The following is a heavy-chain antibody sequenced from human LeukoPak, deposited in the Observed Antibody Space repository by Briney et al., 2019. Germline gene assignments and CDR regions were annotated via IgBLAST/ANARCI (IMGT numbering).Heavy chain of an antibody. J-gene: IGHJ4*02. Sequence: GASVKVSCKASGYTFTGYYMHWVRQAPGQGLEWMGWINPNSGGINYAQKFQGRVTMTRDTSISTAYMELSRLRSDDTAVYYCARGYSGYDYLDYWGQGTLVTVSS. CDR2: INPNSGGI. CDR3: ARGYSGYDYLDY. CDR1: GYTFTGYY. D-gene: IGHD5-12*01. V-gene: IGHV1-2*02.